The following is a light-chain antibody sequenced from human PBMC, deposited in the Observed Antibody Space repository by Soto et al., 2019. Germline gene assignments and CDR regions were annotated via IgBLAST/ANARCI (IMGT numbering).Light chain of an antibody. V-gene: IGKV3-11*01. CDR3: QQRSGWPPA. Sequence: ETVLTQSPATLSLSPGETAALSCRASHSVFNSLAWYQQKPGQSPRLLIYDVSNRATDTPPRFSGSGSGTDFTLTSSSLEPEDSALYYGQQRSGWPPAFGQGSKLEIK. J-gene: IGKJ2*01. CDR2: DVS. CDR1: HSVFNS.